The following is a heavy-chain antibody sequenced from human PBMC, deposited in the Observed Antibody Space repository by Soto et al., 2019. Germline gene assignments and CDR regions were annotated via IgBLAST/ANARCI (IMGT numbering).Heavy chain of an antibody. CDR3: ARDTGLAPTVWGY. J-gene: IGHJ4*03. CDR2: VYHSGST. Sequence: QVQLQESGPGLVKPSQTLSLTCSVSGDSIRGGGHYWNWIRQFPGKGLEWIGYVYHSGSTHYNPSLRWRLTISIDTSKNQFCLRLISVTAADTALYYCARDTGLAPTVWGYWGHGTQVTVSS. D-gene: IGHD7-27*01. CDR1: GDSIRGGGHY. V-gene: IGHV4-31*03.